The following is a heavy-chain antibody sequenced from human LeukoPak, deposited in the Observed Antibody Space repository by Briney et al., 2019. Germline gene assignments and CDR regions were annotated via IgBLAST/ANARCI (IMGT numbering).Heavy chain of an antibody. J-gene: IGHJ6*03. CDR3: AKDVVNCGSTSCYFYYYMDV. CDR2: LRYDGSNK. Sequence: GGSLRLSCAASGFTFSTYGMHWVRQAPGKGLEWVAFLRYDGSNKYYADSVKGRFTISRDNSKNTLYLQMNSLRAEDTAVYYCAKDVVNCGSTSCYFYYYMDVWGKGTTVTVSS. V-gene: IGHV3-30*02. CDR1: GFTFSTYG. D-gene: IGHD2-2*01.